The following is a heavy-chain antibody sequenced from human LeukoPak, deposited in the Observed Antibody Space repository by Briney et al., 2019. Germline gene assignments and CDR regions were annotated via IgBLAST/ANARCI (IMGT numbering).Heavy chain of an antibody. CDR2: ISTTGST. CDR1: GGSINNPNYY. J-gene: IGHJ4*02. CDR3: ASHQYGSGSYYHDY. Sequence: SQTLSLTCTVSGGSINNPNYYWSWIRQPAGKGLEWLGRISTTGSTYGPSLKSRAIISIDTSKTQFSLILSSATAADTAVYYCASHQYGSGSYYHDYWGQGALVTVSS. D-gene: IGHD3-10*01. V-gene: IGHV4-61*02.